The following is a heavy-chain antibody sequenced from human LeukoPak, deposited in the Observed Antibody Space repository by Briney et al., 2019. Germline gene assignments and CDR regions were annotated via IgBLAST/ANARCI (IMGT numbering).Heavy chain of an antibody. CDR1: GGSISGFY. V-gene: IGHV4-59*01. J-gene: IGHJ3*02. CDR2: VYYSGNS. CDR3: ARDTRDAFDI. Sequence: PSETLSLTCTVSGGSISGFYWNWIRQPPGKGLEWIGYVYYSGNSNYNPSLKSRVTISLDTSKNQFSLKLRSVTAADTAVYYCARDTRDAFDIWGQGTMVTVSS.